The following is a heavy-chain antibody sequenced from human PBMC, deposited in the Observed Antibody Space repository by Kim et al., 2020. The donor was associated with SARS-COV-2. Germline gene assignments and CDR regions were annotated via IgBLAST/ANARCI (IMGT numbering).Heavy chain of an antibody. CDR3: ARGGTAMVTFWFDP. D-gene: IGHD5-18*01. Sequence: SETLSLTCTVSGGSISSSSYYWGWICQPPGKGLEWIGSIYYSGSTYYNPSLKSRVTISVDTSKNQFSLKLSSVTAADTAVYYCARGGTAMVTFWFDPWGQGTLVTVSS. J-gene: IGHJ5*02. CDR2: IYYSGST. CDR1: GGSISSSSYY. V-gene: IGHV4-39*07.